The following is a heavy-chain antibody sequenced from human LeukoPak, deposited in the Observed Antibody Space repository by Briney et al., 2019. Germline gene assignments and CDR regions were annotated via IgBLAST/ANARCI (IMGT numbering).Heavy chain of an antibody. V-gene: IGHV4-4*07. CDR1: GGSISSYY. CDR3: AREGLQLLSNYYDYGMDV. Sequence: PSETLSLTCTVSGGSISSYYWSWIRQPAGKGLEWIGRIYTSGSTNYNPSLKSRVTMSVDTSKNQFSLKLSSVTAADTAVYYCAREGLQLLSNYYDYGMDVWGQGTTVTVSS. D-gene: IGHD2-2*01. J-gene: IGHJ6*02. CDR2: IYTSGST.